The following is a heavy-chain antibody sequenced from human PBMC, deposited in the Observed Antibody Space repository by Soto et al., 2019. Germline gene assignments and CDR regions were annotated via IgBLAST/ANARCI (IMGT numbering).Heavy chain of an antibody. D-gene: IGHD4-17*01. CDR1: GGSISSGGYY. J-gene: IGHJ4*02. CDR3: ASRVTTVQSGVVFFDS. Sequence: QVQLQESGPGLVKPSQTLSLTCTVSGGSISSGGYYWSWIRQHPGKGLEWIGYIYYSGSTYYNPSLKSRVTISVDTSKNQFSLKLSSVTAADTAVYYCASRVTTVQSGVVFFDSWGQGTLVTVSS. V-gene: IGHV4-31*03. CDR2: IYYSGST.